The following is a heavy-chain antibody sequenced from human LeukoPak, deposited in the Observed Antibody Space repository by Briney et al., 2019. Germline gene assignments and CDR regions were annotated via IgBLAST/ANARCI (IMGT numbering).Heavy chain of an antibody. J-gene: IGHJ4*02. CDR1: GFTFSSYS. V-gene: IGHV3-21*01. CDR2: ISSSSSYI. CDR3: ARADASTRYFDY. D-gene: IGHD2-2*01. Sequence: GRSLRLSCAASGFTFSSYSMNWVRQAPGKGLEWVSSISSSSSYIYYADSVKGRFTISRDNAKNSLYLQMNSLRAEDTAVYYCARADASTRYFDYWGQGTLVTVSS.